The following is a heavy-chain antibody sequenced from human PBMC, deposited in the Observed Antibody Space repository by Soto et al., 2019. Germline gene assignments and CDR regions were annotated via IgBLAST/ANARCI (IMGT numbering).Heavy chain of an antibody. V-gene: IGHV4-4*02. Sequence: SESLSLTCAVSGGSISSSNWWSWVRQPPGKGLEWIGEIYHSGSTNYNPSLKSRVTISVDKSKNQFSLKLSSVTAADTAVYYCARSPSITFGGVIVKPSFDYWGQGTLVTVSS. J-gene: IGHJ4*02. CDR3: ARSPSITFGGVIVKPSFDY. CDR1: GGSISSSNW. CDR2: IYHSGST. D-gene: IGHD3-16*02.